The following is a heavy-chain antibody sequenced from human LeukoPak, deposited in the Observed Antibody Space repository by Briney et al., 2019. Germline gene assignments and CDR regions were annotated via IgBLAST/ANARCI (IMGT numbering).Heavy chain of an antibody. D-gene: IGHD4/OR15-4a*01. CDR2: IWYDGSNK. CDR3: AREERGRWYYFDY. V-gene: IGHV3-33*01. J-gene: IGHJ4*02. Sequence: GRSLRLSCAASGFTFSSYGMHWVRQAPGKGLEWVAVIWYDGSNKYYADSVKGRFTISRDNSKNTLYLQMNSLTAEDTAVYYCAREERGRWYYFDYWGQGTLVTVSS. CDR1: GFTFSSYG.